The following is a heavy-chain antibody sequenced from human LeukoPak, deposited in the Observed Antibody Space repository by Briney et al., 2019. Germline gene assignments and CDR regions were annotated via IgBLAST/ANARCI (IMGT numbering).Heavy chain of an antibody. V-gene: IGHV3-11*04. CDR3: ARGASSGYHGWFDP. J-gene: IGHJ5*02. CDR1: GFSFSDYY. CDR2: ISSSSSTI. D-gene: IGHD3-22*01. Sequence: GSLRLSCAASGFSFSDYYMSWIRQAPGKGLEWVSYISSSSSTIYYADSVKGRFTISRDNAKNSLYLQMNSLRAEDTAVYYCARGASSGYHGWFDPWGQGTLVTVSS.